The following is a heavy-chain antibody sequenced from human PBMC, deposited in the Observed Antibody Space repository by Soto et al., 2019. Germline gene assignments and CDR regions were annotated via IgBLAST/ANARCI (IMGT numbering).Heavy chain of an antibody. Sequence: SVKVSCKASGGTFSSYAISWVRQAPGQGLEWMGGIIPIFDTANYAQKFQGRVTITADESTSTAYMELSSLRSEDTAVYYCASAYYYDSSGPPYYFDYWGQGTLVTVSS. CDR3: ASAYYYDSSGPPYYFDY. CDR2: IIPIFDTA. J-gene: IGHJ4*02. V-gene: IGHV1-69*13. D-gene: IGHD3-22*01. CDR1: GGTFSSYA.